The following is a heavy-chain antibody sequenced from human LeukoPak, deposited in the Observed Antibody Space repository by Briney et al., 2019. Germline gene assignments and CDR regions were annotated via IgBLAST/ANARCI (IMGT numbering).Heavy chain of an antibody. CDR1: GFSFDKFG. Sequence: GGSLRLSCVASGFSFDKFGMHWVRPAPGKGLEYVSSVSADESGKYYTKSGRGRFSISRDNSKNTMYLQLGNLRPDDMGIYYCASLDRSEIPWGPGTLVTVSS. V-gene: IGHV3-64*01. J-gene: IGHJ5*02. D-gene: IGHD1-26*01. CDR2: VSADESGK. CDR3: ASLDRSEIP.